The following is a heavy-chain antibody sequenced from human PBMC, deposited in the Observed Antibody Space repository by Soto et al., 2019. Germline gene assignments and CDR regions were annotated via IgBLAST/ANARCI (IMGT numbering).Heavy chain of an antibody. V-gene: IGHV1-69*13. Sequence: GASVKVSCKASGFTFTSSAVQWVRQAPGQGLEWMGGIIPMFGTPHYAEKFQDRVTITADESTGTAYLELSSLTSEDTAVYYCATSEGRDGYSFDYWGPGTLVTVSS. CDR1: GFTFTSSA. D-gene: IGHD5-12*01. CDR3: ATSEGRDGYSFDY. CDR2: IIPMFGTP. J-gene: IGHJ4*02.